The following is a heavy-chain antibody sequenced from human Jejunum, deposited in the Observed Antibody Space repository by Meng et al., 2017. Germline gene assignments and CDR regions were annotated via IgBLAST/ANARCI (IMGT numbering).Heavy chain of an antibody. J-gene: IGHJ5*02. CDR1: GGSMSHSDYY. Sequence: QVQLQESGPGLVKPSQTLSLTCTAPGGSMSHSDYYWTWIRHHPGKGLEWIGYVYYSGTTYYNPSLKSRVIISVDTPKNQFSLKLSSVTAADTAVYYCARQRIWFGELFWFDPWGQGTLVTVSS. D-gene: IGHD3-10*01. CDR2: VYYSGTT. CDR3: ARQRIWFGELFWFDP. V-gene: IGHV4-31*03.